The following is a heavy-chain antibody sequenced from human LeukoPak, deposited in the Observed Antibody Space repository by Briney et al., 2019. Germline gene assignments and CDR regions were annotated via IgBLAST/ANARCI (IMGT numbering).Heavy chain of an antibody. CDR2: MNPKSGRA. D-gene: IGHD5-18*01. Sequence: ASVKVSCKASGYTFTNYYMHWVRQAAGQGLEWMGWMNPKSGRAGFAQKFQGRVTMTRNTSISTAYMELSNLTSGDTAVYYCARGGGYTYGHEYFDYWGQGTLVIVSS. CDR1: GYTFTNYY. J-gene: IGHJ4*02. V-gene: IGHV1-8*01. CDR3: ARGGGYTYGHEYFDY.